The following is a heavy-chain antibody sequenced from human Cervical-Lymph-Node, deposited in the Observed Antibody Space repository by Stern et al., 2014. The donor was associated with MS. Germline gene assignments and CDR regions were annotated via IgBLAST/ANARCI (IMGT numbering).Heavy chain of an antibody. J-gene: IGHJ4*02. CDR3: AKAPVVYSAPLDY. CDR1: GFTFSNSG. CDR2: ISYDGSSR. Sequence: VQLVESGGGVVQPGRSLRLSCAASGFTFSNSGMHWVRQAPGRGLEWVALISYDGSSRIYADSVKGRFIISRDTSKNTLYLQMNSLRADDTAVYYCAKAPVVYSAPLDYWGQGTLVTVSS. V-gene: IGHV3-30*18. D-gene: IGHD4-23*01.